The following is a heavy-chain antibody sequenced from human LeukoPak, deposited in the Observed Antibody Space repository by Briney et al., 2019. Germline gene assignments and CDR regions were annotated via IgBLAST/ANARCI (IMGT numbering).Heavy chain of an antibody. CDR1: GYNFSTYW. D-gene: IGHD3-22*01. CDR2: IYPSDSDT. CDR3: ARRLYDSDWYLDY. Sequence: GESLKISCKGSGYNFSTYWIGWVRQMPGKGLEWMGIIYPSDSDTRYSPSFQGQVTISADKSISTAYLQWSSLKASDTAMYYCARRLYDSDWYLDYWGQGTLVTVSS. J-gene: IGHJ4*02. V-gene: IGHV5-51*01.